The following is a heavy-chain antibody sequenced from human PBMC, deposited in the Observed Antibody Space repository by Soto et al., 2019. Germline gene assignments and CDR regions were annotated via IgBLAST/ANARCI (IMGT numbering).Heavy chain of an antibody. CDR2: IIPIVDIT. J-gene: IGHJ4*02. V-gene: IGHV1-69*02. D-gene: IGHD6-19*01. CDR3: ARVTAVAGNYFDY. Sequence: SVKVSCKASGGTFSGYSISWVRQAPGQGLEWMGRIIPIVDITTYAQKLEGRVTITADKSTSTAYMELSSLRSEDTAVYYCARVTAVAGNYFDYWGQGTQVTVSS. CDR1: GGTFSGYS.